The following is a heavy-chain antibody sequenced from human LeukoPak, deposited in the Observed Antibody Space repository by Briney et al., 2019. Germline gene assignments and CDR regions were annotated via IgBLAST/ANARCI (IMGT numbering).Heavy chain of an antibody. Sequence: GGSLRLSCAASGFTFSSYAMSWVRQAPGKGLEWVSAISGSGGSTYYADSVKGRFTISRDNSKNTLYLQMNSLRAEDTAVYYCAKEIYSGWYVNDAFDIWGQGTMVTVSS. J-gene: IGHJ3*02. CDR1: GFTFSSYA. V-gene: IGHV3-23*01. D-gene: IGHD6-19*01. CDR2: ISGSGGST. CDR3: AKEIYSGWYVNDAFDI.